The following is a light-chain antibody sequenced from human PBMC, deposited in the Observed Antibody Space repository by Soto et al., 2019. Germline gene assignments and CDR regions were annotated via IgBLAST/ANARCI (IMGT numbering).Light chain of an antibody. J-gene: IGKJ5*01. CDR2: GAS. Sequence: IVLTQSPGTLSVSPGERATLSCRASQSVSNNYLAWYQQKPGQAPRLLIYGASNRATGIPDRFSGSGSGTDFTLTISSLQYEDFAVYYCQQYNNWPITFGQGTRLEIK. V-gene: IGKV3D-15*01. CDR1: QSVSNN. CDR3: QQYNNWPIT.